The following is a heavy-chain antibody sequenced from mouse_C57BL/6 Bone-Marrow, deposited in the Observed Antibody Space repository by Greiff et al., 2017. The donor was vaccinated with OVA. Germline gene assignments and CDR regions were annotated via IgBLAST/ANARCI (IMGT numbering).Heavy chain of an antibody. CDR3: ARGATAPINFDY. D-gene: IGHD1-2*01. CDR2: IYPGDGDT. J-gene: IGHJ2*01. Sequence: VQLQQSGAELVKPGASVKISCKASGYAFSSYWMNWVKQRPGKGLEWIGQIYPGDGDTNYNGKFKGKATLTADKSSSTAYMQLSSLTSEDSAVYFCARGATAPINFDYWGQGTTLTVSS. V-gene: IGHV1-80*01. CDR1: GYAFSSYW.